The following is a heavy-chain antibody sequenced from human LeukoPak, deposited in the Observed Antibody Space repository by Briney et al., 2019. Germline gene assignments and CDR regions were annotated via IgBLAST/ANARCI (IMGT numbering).Heavy chain of an antibody. Sequence: GGSLRLSCAASGFTFGDYSMNWVRQAPGKGLEWVSYISSSSSTIYYADSVKGRFTISRDNAKNSLFLQMNSLRDEDTAVYYCATNSDYRFEYWGQGTLVTVSS. J-gene: IGHJ4*02. V-gene: IGHV3-48*02. CDR3: ATNSDYRFEY. CDR2: ISSSSSTI. CDR1: GFTFGDYS. D-gene: IGHD3-22*01.